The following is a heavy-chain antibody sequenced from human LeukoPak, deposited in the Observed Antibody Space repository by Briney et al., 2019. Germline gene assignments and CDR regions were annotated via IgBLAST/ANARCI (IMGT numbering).Heavy chain of an antibody. D-gene: IGHD2-15*01. CDR3: SLLVSNWFDP. Sequence: SETLSLTCAVYGGSFSGYYWTWIRQTPEKGLEWIGEMNPSGSTSYNPSLKSRVTISVDTSKNQFSLKLSSVTAADTAVYYCSLLVSNWFDPWGQGTLVTVSS. CDR2: MNPSGST. V-gene: IGHV4-34*03. CDR1: GGSFSGYY. J-gene: IGHJ5*02.